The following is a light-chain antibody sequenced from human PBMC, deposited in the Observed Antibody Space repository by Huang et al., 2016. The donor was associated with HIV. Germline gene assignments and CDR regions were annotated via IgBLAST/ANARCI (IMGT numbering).Light chain of an antibody. CDR2: GAS. V-gene: IGKV1-39*01. Sequence: DIQMTQSPSSLSASIGDRVTITCRASQSISSHLNWYQQKPGQAPKLLIYGASKLQTGVPSRFSGSGSGTDFTLAISSLRPEDFATYYCQQSYDARTFGQGTKVEI. CDR1: QSISSH. CDR3: QQSYDART. J-gene: IGKJ1*01.